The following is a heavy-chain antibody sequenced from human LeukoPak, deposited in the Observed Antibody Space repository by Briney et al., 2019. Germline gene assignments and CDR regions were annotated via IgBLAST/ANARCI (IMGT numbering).Heavy chain of an antibody. CDR2: IYHSGST. D-gene: IGHD2-15*01. J-gene: IGHJ4*02. Sequence: SQTLSLTCNVSGGAISRGDYYWGWIRQPPGRGLEGIGYIYHSGSTYYNPSLKSRIIISVDTSKLQFSLKVTSVTAADTATYYCARFDIVEEGGPDYWGQGTLVTVSS. V-gene: IGHV4-30-4*01. CDR3: ARFDIVEEGGPDY. CDR1: GGAISRGDYY.